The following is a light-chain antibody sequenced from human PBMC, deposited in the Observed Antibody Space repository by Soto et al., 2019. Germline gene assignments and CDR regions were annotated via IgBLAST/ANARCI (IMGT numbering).Light chain of an antibody. CDR2: EGS. CDR3: CSYAGSSTWV. Sequence: QSVLTQPASVSGSPGQSITISCTGTSSDVGSYNLVSWYQQQPGKAPQLMIYEGSKPPSVVSNRCAGSKSGNTAPLTISGLQSEDEADYYCCSYAGSSTWVFGGGTKLTVL. CDR1: SSDVGSYNL. V-gene: IGLV2-23*01. J-gene: IGLJ3*02.